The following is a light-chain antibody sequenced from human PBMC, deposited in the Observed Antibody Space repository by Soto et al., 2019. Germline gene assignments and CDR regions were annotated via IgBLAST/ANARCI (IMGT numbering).Light chain of an antibody. CDR3: CSYAGFNRYL. J-gene: IGLJ1*01. CDR2: EVN. Sequence: QSVLTQPPSASGSPGQSVTISCTGTPSDVGGYISVSWYQQRPGKAPKLMIYEVNKRPSGVPDRFSGSKSGSTAFLTVSGLQADDEAGYYCCSYAGFNRYLFGTGTKVTVL. V-gene: IGLV2-8*01. CDR1: PSDVGGYIS.